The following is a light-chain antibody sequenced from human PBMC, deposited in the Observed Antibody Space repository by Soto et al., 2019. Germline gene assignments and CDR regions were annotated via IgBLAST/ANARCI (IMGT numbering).Light chain of an antibody. J-gene: IGLJ1*01. CDR3: SSYASTSPDV. CDR1: SSDVGGYNY. Sequence: QSALTQPASVSGSPGQSITISCTGTSSDVGGYNYVSWYQQYPGKAPKLMIYHVSNRPSGVSNRFSGSKSGNSASLTISGLQAEDEADYYCSSYASTSPDVFGTGTKLTVL. CDR2: HVS. V-gene: IGLV2-14*01.